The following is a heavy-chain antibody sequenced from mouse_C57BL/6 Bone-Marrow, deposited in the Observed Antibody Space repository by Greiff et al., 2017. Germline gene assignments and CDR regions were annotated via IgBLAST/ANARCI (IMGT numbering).Heavy chain of an antibody. CDR1: GFTFSNYW. V-gene: IGHV6-3*01. CDR2: IRLKSDNYAT. CDR3: TGQEGYYAMDY. Sequence: EVQVVESGGGLVQPGGSMKLSCVASGFTFSNYWMNWVRQSPEKGLEWVAQIRLKSDNYATHYAESVKGRFTISRDDSKSSVYLQMNNLRAEDTGIYYCTGQEGYYAMDYWGQGTSVTVSS. J-gene: IGHJ4*01.